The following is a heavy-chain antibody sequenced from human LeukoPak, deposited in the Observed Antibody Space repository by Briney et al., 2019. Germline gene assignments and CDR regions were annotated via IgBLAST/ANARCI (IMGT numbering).Heavy chain of an antibody. CDR1: GYTFTSYG. CDR3: ARRAYCSGGSCSFLDY. D-gene: IGHD2-15*01. J-gene: IGHJ4*02. CDR2: ISAYNGNT. Sequence: ASVKVSCKASGYTFTSYGISWVRQAPGQGLEWMGWISAYNGNTNYAQKLQGRVTMTTDTSTSTAYMELRSLRSDDTAVYYCARRAYCSGGSCSFLDYWGQGTLVTVSS. V-gene: IGHV1-18*01.